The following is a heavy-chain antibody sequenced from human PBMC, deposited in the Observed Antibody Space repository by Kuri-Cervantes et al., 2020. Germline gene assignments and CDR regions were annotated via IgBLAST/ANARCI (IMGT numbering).Heavy chain of an antibody. CDR3: AGDRVQLPAAMEGYYYYYYMDV. CDR1: GFTFRSYW. Sequence: LSLTCAASGFTFRSYWMHWVRQAPGRGLVWVSRINIDGNSRSYAESVKGRFTISRDNAKNTLYLQMNSLRAEDTAVYYCAGDRVQLPAAMEGYYYYYYMDVWGKGTTVTVSS. D-gene: IGHD2-2*01. V-gene: IGHV3-74*01. CDR2: INIDGNSR. J-gene: IGHJ6*03.